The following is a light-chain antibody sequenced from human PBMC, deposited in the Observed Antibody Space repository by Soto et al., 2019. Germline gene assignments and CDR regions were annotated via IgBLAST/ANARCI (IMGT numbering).Light chain of an antibody. J-gene: IGLJ1*01. CDR1: SSDVGGYNY. CDR2: EVT. Sequence: QSALTQPPSASGSPGQSVTISCTGASSDVGGYNYVSWFQQHPGKATKLLIYEVTNRPSGVPDRFSGSKSDNTASLTVSGLQAEDEADYYCSSYAGSNTFVFGTGTKLTVL. V-gene: IGLV2-8*01. CDR3: SSYAGSNTFV.